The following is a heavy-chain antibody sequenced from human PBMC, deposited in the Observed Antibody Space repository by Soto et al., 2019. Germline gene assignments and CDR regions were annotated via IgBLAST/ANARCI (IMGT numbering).Heavy chain of an antibody. J-gene: IGHJ5*02. D-gene: IGHD2-2*01. V-gene: IGHV1-69*01. CDR2: IIPLFGTT. Sequence: QVQLVQSGAELKKPGSSVKVSCKASGGNFSDHGISWVRQAPGQGLEWMGGIIPLFGTTNYAHKLKGRVTITADESTSTVYMELTSLRFEDTAIYYCATARGTSWYNWFDPWGQGTLVIVSS. CDR3: ATARGTSWYNWFDP. CDR1: GGNFSDHG.